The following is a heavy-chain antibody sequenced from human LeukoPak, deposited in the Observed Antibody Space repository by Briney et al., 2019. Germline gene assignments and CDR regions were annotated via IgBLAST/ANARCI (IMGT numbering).Heavy chain of an antibody. D-gene: IGHD2-15*01. Sequence: SETLSLTCAVSGGSISSGGYSWSWIRQPPGKGLEWIGYIYHSGSTYYNPSLKSRVTISVDWSKNQFSLKLSSVTAADTAVYYCASHRRYCSGGSCSYADYWGQGTLVTVSS. CDR2: IYHSGST. J-gene: IGHJ4*02. CDR1: GGSISSGGYS. CDR3: ASHRRYCSGGSCSYADY. V-gene: IGHV4-30-2*01.